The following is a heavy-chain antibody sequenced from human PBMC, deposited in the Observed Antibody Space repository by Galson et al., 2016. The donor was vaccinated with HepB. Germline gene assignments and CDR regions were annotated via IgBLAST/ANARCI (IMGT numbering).Heavy chain of an antibody. J-gene: IGHJ4*02. V-gene: IGHV4-30-2*01. CDR2: IYHSGST. CDR1: GASISSGGYS. D-gene: IGHD3-22*01. Sequence: TLSLTCAVSGASISSGGYSWSWIRQPPGKGLEWIGYIYHSGSTYYNPSLKSRVTISVDRSKNQFSLKLSSVTAADTAVYYCARGSITMIVVVNTFDYWGQGTLVTVSS. CDR3: ARGSITMIVVVNTFDY.